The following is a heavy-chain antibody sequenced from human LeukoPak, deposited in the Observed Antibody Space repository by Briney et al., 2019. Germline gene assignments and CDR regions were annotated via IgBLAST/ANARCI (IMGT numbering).Heavy chain of an antibody. J-gene: IGHJ6*02. Sequence: PGGSLRLSCAASGFTFSSYSMNWVRQAPGKGLEWVSSISSSSSYIYYADSVKGRFTISRDNAKNSLYLQMNSLRAEDTAVYYCARDLGDCSSTSCYWGGGYYYGMDVWGQGTTVTVSS. CDR2: ISSSSSYI. V-gene: IGHV3-21*01. CDR3: ARDLGDCSSTSCYWGGGYYYGMDV. CDR1: GFTFSSYS. D-gene: IGHD2-2*01.